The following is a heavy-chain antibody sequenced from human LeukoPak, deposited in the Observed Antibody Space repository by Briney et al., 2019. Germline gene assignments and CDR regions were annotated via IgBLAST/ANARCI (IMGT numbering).Heavy chain of an antibody. V-gene: IGHV4-34*01. D-gene: IGHD2-2*01. J-gene: IGHJ4*02. Sequence: SQTLSLTCAVYGGSFSGYYWSWIRQPPGKGLEWIGEINPSGSTNYNPSLKSRVTISVDTSKNQFSLKVSSVTAADTAVYYCGVSSSSSKGSFDYWGQGTLVTVPS. CDR1: GGSFSGYY. CDR3: GVSSSSSKGSFDY. CDR2: INPSGST.